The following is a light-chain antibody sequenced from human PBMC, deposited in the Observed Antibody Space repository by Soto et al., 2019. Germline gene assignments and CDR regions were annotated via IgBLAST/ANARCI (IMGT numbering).Light chain of an antibody. J-gene: IGKJ4*01. Sequence: EVVLTQSPAILYLSPGERATLSCRASQSIGSTLAWYQQRSGQAPRLLIYDASIRATGIPGRISGSGSGTDFALTISRLEVEDFAVYYCQHRGNWPAFGGGTKVEIK. CDR2: DAS. CDR3: QHRGNWPA. V-gene: IGKV3-11*01. CDR1: QSIGST.